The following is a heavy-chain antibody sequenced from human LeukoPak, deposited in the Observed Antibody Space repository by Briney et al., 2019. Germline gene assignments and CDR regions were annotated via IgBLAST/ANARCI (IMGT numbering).Heavy chain of an antibody. CDR2: ISAYNGNT. CDR1: GYTFTSYG. CDR3: AREGSGSRTYYYGMDV. D-gene: IGHD3-10*01. V-gene: IGHV1-18*01. J-gene: IGHJ6*02. Sequence: ASVKVSCKASGYTFTSYGISWVRQAPGQGLEWMGWISAYNGNTNYAQKLQGRVTMTTDTSTSTAYMEPRSLRSDDTAVYYCAREGSGSRTYYYGMDVWGQGTTVTVSS.